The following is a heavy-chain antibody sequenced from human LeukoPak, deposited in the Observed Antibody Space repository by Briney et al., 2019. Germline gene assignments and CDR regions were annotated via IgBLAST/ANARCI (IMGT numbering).Heavy chain of an antibody. D-gene: IGHD6-6*01. CDR3: ARESIAARSGDFDY. V-gene: IGHV4-30-2*01. CDR1: GGSISSGGYY. J-gene: IGHJ4*02. Sequence: TLSLTRTVSGGSISSGGYYWSWIRQPPGKGLEWIGYIYHSGSTYYNPSLKSRVTISVDRSKNQFSLKLSSVTAADTAVYYCARESIAARSGDFDYWGQGTLVTVSS. CDR2: IYHSGST.